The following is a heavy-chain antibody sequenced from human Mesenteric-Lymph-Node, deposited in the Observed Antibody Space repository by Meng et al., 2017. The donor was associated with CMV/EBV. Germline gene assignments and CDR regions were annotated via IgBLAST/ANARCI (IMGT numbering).Heavy chain of an antibody. CDR1: GFTFSYHA. Sequence: GESLKISCAASGFTFSYHAMHWVRQAPGKGLEWVAVVSYEGGSRFYADSVEGRFSISRDNSKNTLYLQMNSLRADDTAIYYCTRRMNSNNDAFDFWGQGTMVTVSS. D-gene: IGHD4-11*01. CDR3: TRRMNSNNDAFDF. J-gene: IGHJ3*01. V-gene: IGHV3-30-3*01. CDR2: VSYEGGSR.